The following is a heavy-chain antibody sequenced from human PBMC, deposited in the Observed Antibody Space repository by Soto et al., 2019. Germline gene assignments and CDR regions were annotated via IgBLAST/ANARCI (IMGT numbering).Heavy chain of an antibody. J-gene: IGHJ4*02. Sequence: SETLSLTCTVSGASLSNYYGSWIRQPPGKGLEHIGYVYYSGSTNYSPSLKSRVTISLDTSNNQFSLNLNSVTAADTAIYYCARSGHTFGGVVWGPGILVTVSS. CDR1: GASLSNYY. D-gene: IGHD3-16*01. CDR2: VYYSGST. CDR3: ARSGHTFGGVV. V-gene: IGHV4-59*01.